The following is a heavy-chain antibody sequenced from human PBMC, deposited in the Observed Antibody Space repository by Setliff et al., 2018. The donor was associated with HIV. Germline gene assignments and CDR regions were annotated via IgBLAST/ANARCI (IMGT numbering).Heavy chain of an antibody. CDR2: ISAYNGNT. CDR1: GYTFTSYG. V-gene: IGHV1-18*01. J-gene: IGHJ4*02. Sequence: ASVKVSCKASGYTFTSYGISWVRQAPGQGLEWMGWISAYNGNTNYAQKLQGRVTMTTDTSSSTAYLDLRSLRSDDTAVYYCARNSFPRTVTGTGPLFDSWGQGTLVTVSS. D-gene: IGHD6-19*01. CDR3: ARNSFPRTVTGTGPLFDS.